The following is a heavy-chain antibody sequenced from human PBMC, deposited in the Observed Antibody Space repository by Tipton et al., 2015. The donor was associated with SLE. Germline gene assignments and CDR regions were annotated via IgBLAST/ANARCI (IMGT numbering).Heavy chain of an antibody. CDR1: GGSISSGSYC. D-gene: IGHD3-16*01. Sequence: TLSLTCIVSGGSISSGSYCWTWIRQPAGKGLEWIGHIYTSGITNYNPSLKSRVTLSLDRSKNQFSLQLDSATAADTAVYYCASWGFDTWGQGTMVTVSS. CDR3: ASWGFDT. CDR2: IYTSGIT. V-gene: IGHV4-61*09. J-gene: IGHJ3*02.